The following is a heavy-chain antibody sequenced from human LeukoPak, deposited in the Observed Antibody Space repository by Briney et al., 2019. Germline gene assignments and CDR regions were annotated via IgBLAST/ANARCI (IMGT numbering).Heavy chain of an antibody. V-gene: IGHV4-39*01. Sequence: PSETLSLTCTVSGGSITSSSYYWDWIRQPPGKGLEWIGSLSYGGSTHYNPSLKSRVTISVDTSKNQFSLRLRSVTAADTAVYYCARRRAGGYCSSSSCYLDYWGQGTLVTVSS. J-gene: IGHJ4*02. CDR1: GGSITSSSYY. D-gene: IGHD2-2*01. CDR3: ARRRAGGYCSSSSCYLDY. CDR2: LSYGGST.